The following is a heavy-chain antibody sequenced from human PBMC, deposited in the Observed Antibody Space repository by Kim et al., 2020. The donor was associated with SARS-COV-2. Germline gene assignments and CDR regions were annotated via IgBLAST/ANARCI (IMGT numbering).Heavy chain of an antibody. CDR2: INHSGST. J-gene: IGHJ6*02. CDR3: ARGRAGVVPAPILGIGPHYYYDGMDV. CDR1: GGSLSGYY. V-gene: IGHV4-34*01. D-gene: IGHD2-2*02. Sequence: SETLSLTCAVYGGSLSGYYWSWIRQPPGKGLEWIGEINHSGSTNYKPSLKSRVTISVDTSKNRFSLKLSSVSAADTAIYYWARGRAGVVPAPILGIGPHYYYDGMDVWGQGTTVTVSS.